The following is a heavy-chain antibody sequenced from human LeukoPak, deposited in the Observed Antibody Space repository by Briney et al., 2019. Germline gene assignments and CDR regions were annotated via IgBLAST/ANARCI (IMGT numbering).Heavy chain of an antibody. J-gene: IGHJ3*02. CDR3: ASSTWIRAAFDI. Sequence: SETLSLTCTVSGGSISSYYWSWIRQPPGKGLKWIGYIYYSGSTNYNPSLKSRVTISVDTSKNQFSLKLSSVTAADTAVYYCASSTWIRAAFDIWGQGTMVTVSS. D-gene: IGHD5-18*01. CDR1: GGSISSYY. V-gene: IGHV4-59*08. CDR2: IYYSGST.